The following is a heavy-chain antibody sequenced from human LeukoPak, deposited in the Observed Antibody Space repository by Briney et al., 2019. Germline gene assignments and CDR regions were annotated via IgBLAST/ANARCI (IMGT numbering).Heavy chain of an antibody. CDR1: GFTFSSYN. V-gene: IGHV3-21*01. Sequence: KTGGSLRLSCAASGFTFSSYNMNWVRQAPGKGLEWVSCISSSSSYIYYADSVKGRFTIYRDNSKNTLYLQMNSLRAEDTAVYNCARDRGSREDGMDVWGQGTTVTVSS. CDR3: ARDRGSREDGMDV. D-gene: IGHD1-26*01. CDR2: ISSSSSYI. J-gene: IGHJ6*02.